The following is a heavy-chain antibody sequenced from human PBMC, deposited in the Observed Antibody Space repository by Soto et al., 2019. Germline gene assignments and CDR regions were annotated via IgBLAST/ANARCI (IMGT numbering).Heavy chain of an antibody. CDR2: VKSKSDGETT. CDR1: GFTFTNAW. D-gene: IGHD2-21*01. CDR3: STDRRIASSDY. Sequence: EVQLVESGGGLVKPGESLRLSCAASGFTFTNAWMGWVRQAPGKGLEWVGRVKSKSDGETTDYAAPVKGRFTISREYSKNTLYVQMNCLNAEDTAVFYCSTDRRIASSDYWGQGTLVTVSS. V-gene: IGHV3-15*01. J-gene: IGHJ4*02.